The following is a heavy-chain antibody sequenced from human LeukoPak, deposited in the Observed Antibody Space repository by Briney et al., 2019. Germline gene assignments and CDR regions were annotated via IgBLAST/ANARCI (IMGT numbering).Heavy chain of an antibody. Sequence: PSETLSLTCAVYGGSFSGYYWSWLRQPPGKGLEWIGEINHSGSTNYNPSLKSRVTISIDTSKNQFSLKLSSVTAADTAVYYCARGRTVRGAIKFYYYMDVWGKGTTVTVSS. CDR3: ARGRTVRGAIKFYYYMDV. J-gene: IGHJ6*03. D-gene: IGHD3-10*01. CDR1: GGSFSGYY. CDR2: INHSGST. V-gene: IGHV4-34*01.